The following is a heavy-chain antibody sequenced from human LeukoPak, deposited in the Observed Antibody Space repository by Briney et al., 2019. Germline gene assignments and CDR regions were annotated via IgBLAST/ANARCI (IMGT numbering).Heavy chain of an antibody. CDR3: VRDSDDYYWALDF. J-gene: IGHJ4*02. Sequence: SQTLSLTCAISGDSVSNNIATRNWVRQSPSRGLEWLGRTYYRSRWGNDYAISVKGRITINPDTSRSQFSLQLNSVTPEDTAVYYCVRDSDDYYWALDFWGQGTPVTVSS. V-gene: IGHV6-1*01. CDR1: GDSVSNNIAT. CDR2: TYYRSRWGN. D-gene: IGHD3-10*01.